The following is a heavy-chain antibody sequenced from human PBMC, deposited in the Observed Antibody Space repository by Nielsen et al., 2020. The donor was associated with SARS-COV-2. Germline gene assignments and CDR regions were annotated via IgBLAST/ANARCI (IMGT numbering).Heavy chain of an antibody. V-gene: IGHV1-69*13. CDR1: GGTFSSYA. D-gene: IGHD2-15*01. CDR2: IIPIFGTA. Sequence: SVKVSCKASGGTFSSYAISWVRQAPGQGLEWMGGIIPIFGTANYAQKFQGRVTITADESTSTAYMELSSLRSEDTAVYYCARDSWAAATVNRVGYYYYMDVWGKGTTVTVSS. J-gene: IGHJ6*03. CDR3: ARDSWAAATVNRVGYYYYMDV.